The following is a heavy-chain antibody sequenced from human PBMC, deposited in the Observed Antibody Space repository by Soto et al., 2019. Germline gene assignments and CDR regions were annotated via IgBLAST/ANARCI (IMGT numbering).Heavy chain of an antibody. CDR2: ISVTSGSK. CDR1: GFTFSSFA. Sequence: EVQLVESGGGLVQPGGSLRISCAASGFTFSSFALNWVRQAPGKGLEWISYISVTSGSKFYADSVKGRFTISRDDARNSLYLQMNTLRDEDTAVYFCVRDHIWAFDFWGRGTMVTVSS. D-gene: IGHD2-21*01. CDR3: VRDHIWAFDF. V-gene: IGHV3-48*02. J-gene: IGHJ3*01.